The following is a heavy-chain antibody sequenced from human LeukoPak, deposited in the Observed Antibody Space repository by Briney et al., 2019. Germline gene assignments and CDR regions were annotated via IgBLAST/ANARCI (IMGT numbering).Heavy chain of an antibody. J-gene: IGHJ5*02. V-gene: IGHV4-34*01. CDR2: INHSGST. CDR1: GGSFSGYY. Sequence: PSETLSLTCAVSGGSFSGYYWSWIRQPPGKGLEWIGDINHSGSTNYNPSLKSRVTISVDTSKNQFSLNLSSVTAADTAVYYCATETTYYYESSGPTHWFDPWGQGTLVTVSS. D-gene: IGHD3-22*01. CDR3: ATETTYYYESSGPTHWFDP.